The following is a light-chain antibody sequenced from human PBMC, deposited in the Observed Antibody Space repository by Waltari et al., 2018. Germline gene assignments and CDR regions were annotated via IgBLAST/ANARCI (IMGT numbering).Light chain of an antibody. CDR3: QNYERLPVT. J-gene: IGKJ1*01. Sequence: EVALTQSPGTMSLSPGERATLSCRASQNSGRTLTWYQQKPGQSPRLLMYGSFIRAAGIPDRFSGSGSGTDFILTITRLEPEDFAVYYCQNYERLPVTFGQGTKVEIK. CDR2: GSF. CDR1: QNSGRT. V-gene: IGKV3-20*01.